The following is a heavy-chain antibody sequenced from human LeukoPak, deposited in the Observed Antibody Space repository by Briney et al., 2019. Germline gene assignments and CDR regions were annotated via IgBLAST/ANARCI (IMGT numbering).Heavy chain of an antibody. D-gene: IGHD3-3*01. V-gene: IGHV3-7*01. Sequence: GGSLRLSCAASGFTFDDYGMSWVRQAPGKGLEWVANIKQDGSEKYYVDFVKGRFTMSRDNAKNSLYLQMNSLRAEDTAVYYCAALYGDYWGQGTRVTVSS. CDR1: GFTFDDYG. CDR3: AALYGDY. J-gene: IGHJ4*02. CDR2: IKQDGSEK.